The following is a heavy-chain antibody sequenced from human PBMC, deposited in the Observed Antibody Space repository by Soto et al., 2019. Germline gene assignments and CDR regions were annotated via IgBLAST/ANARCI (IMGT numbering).Heavy chain of an antibody. D-gene: IGHD3-10*01. J-gene: IGHJ6*02. V-gene: IGHV3-23*01. Sequence: GGSLRLSCAASGFTFSCYALTWVRQAPGKGLEWVSAISGSGGSTYYADSVKGRFTISRDNSKNTLYLQMNSLRAEDTAVYYCAKAIYYGSGSFPVFSGMDVWGQGTTVTVSS. CDR2: ISGSGGST. CDR3: AKAIYYGSGSFPVFSGMDV. CDR1: GFTFSCYA.